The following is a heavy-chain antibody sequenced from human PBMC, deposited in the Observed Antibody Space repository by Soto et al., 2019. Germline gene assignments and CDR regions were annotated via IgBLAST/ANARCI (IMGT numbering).Heavy chain of an antibody. CDR3: ARAGGLGAVAADY. J-gene: IGHJ4*02. CDR1: GGSISSGGYS. Sequence: QLQLQESGSGLVKPSQTLSLTCAVSGGSISSGGYSWSWIRQPPGKGLEWIGYIYHSGSTYYNPSLKSRDTVSVDRSKNQFPLKLSSVTAADTAVYYCARAGGLGAVAADYWGQGTLVTVSS. D-gene: IGHD6-19*01. V-gene: IGHV4-30-2*01. CDR2: IYHSGST.